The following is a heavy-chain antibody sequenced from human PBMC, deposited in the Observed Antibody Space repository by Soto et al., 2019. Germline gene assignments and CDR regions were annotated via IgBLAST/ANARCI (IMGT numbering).Heavy chain of an antibody. J-gene: IGHJ4*02. Sequence: LRLSCAAAGFTFNIYGMHLVRQAPDKGLEWVALISYDGSNQYYADSVKGRFTISRDNSKNTLFLQMNSLRADDTAVYYCAKKLGPVDGRKEPLDYWGQGTLVTVSS. CDR1: GFTFNIYG. CDR2: ISYDGSNQ. CDR3: AKKLGPVDGRKEPLDY. D-gene: IGHD1-26*01. V-gene: IGHV3-30*18.